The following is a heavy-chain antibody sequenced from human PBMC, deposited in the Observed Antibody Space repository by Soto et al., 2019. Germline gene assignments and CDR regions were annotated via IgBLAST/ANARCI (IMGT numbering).Heavy chain of an antibody. Sequence: SETLSLTCSVSGYSINTNYWNWIRQSPSKGPEWIGYIHYTGSTDQNPSLKSRVTMSIDTSKKQFSMTLTSVTAADTAVYYCARGRAVSKSFYFDYWGQGTLVTVSS. V-gene: IGHV4-59*01. D-gene: IGHD6-19*01. CDR2: IHYTGST. CDR3: ARGRAVSKSFYFDY. J-gene: IGHJ4*02. CDR1: GYSINTNY.